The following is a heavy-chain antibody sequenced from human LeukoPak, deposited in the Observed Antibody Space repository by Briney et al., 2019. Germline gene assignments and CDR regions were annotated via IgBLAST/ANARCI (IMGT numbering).Heavy chain of an antibody. CDR1: GGSISSYY. J-gene: IGHJ3*02. CDR3: ARANTNNDAFDI. CDR2: IYYSGST. V-gene: IGHV4-59*01. Sequence: SETLSLTCSVSGGSISSYYWSWIRQPPGKGLEWIGNIYYSGSTNDNPSLKTRVTISVDTSKNQFSLQLSSVTAADTAVYYCARANTNNDAFDIWGRGTSVTVSS. D-gene: IGHD3-16*01.